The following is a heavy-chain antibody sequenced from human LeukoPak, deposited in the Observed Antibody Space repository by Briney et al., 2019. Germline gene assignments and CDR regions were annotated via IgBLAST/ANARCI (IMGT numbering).Heavy chain of an antibody. CDR3: ANHFACGATTCPSFDH. Sequence: PGGSLRLSCAASGFTFSSYSMNWVRQAPGKGLEWVSCITTSSSYIYYADSVKGRFTISRDNAKNSLSLQMNNLRADDTGIYYCANHFACGATTCPSFDHWGQGTLVTVSS. CDR2: ITTSSSYI. J-gene: IGHJ4*02. D-gene: IGHD2-21*01. V-gene: IGHV3-21*01. CDR1: GFTFSSYS.